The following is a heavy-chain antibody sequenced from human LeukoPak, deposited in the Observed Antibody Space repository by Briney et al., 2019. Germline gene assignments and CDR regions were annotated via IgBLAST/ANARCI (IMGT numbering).Heavy chain of an antibody. D-gene: IGHD3-10*01. V-gene: IGHV4-59*01. CDR3: ARGRYYGSGTLYFDY. Sequence: RPSETLSLTCTVSGGSISSYYWSWIRQPPGKGLEWIAYFYNSGSTNYNPSLKSRVTISVDTSKNQFSLKLSSVTAADTAVYYCARGRYYGSGTLYFDYWGQGILVTVSS. CDR2: FYNSGST. CDR1: GGSISSYY. J-gene: IGHJ4*02.